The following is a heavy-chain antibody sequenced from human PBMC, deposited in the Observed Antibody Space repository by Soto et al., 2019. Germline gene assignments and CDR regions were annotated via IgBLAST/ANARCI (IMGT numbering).Heavy chain of an antibody. D-gene: IGHD3-22*01. V-gene: IGHV1-3*01. Sequence: QVQLVQSAAEVKKPGASVKVSCKASGYTFTNYAIHWVRQAPGQRLEWMGWINAGNDNTKYSQKFQDRVTITRDTSASTAYMELSSLRSEDTAVYYCARGGRITMTVVVNHYSGLDVWGQGTTVTVSS. CDR2: INAGNDNT. CDR3: ARGGRITMTVVVNHYSGLDV. CDR1: GYTFTNYA. J-gene: IGHJ6*02.